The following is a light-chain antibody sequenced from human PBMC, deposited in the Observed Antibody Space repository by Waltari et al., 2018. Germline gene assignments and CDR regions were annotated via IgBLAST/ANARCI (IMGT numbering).Light chain of an antibody. V-gene: IGKV1-39*01. CDR2: ATS. CDR3: QQRYMTPRT. CDR1: QSVRNF. J-gene: IGKJ1*01. Sequence: DIQMTQSPSSLSASVGDRVTITCRASQSVRNFVNWYQQEPGKAPKLLLYATSSLQTGAPSRFSGSGSGTDFTLSSSSLQPEDFAIYFWQQRYMTPRTFGQGTKVEIK.